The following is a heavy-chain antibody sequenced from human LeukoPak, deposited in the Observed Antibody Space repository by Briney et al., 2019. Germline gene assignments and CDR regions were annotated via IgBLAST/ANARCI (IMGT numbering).Heavy chain of an antibody. CDR3: ARGGWLKEEIESYSPGGY. CDR2: INTNTGNP. D-gene: IGHD3-22*01. CDR1: GYTFTSYA. J-gene: IGHJ4*02. V-gene: IGHV7-4-1*02. Sequence: ASVKVSCKASGYTFTSYAMNWVRQAPGQGLEWMGWINTNTGNPTYAQGFTGQFVFSLDTSVSTAYLQISSLKAEDTAVYYCARGGWLKEEIESYSPGGYWGQGTLVTVSS.